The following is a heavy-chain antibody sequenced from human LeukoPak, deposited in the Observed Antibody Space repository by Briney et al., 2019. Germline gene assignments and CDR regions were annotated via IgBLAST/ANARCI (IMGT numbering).Heavy chain of an antibody. V-gene: IGHV1-2*02. D-gene: IGHD6-19*01. J-gene: IGHJ4*02. CDR1: GYTFTGYY. CDR2: INPNSGGT. Sequence: GASVKVSCKASGYTFTGYYMHWVRQAPGQGLEWMGWINPNSGGTNYAQKFQGRVTMTRDTSISTAYMELSRLRSDDTAVYYCATVSLYGSGWYRFDYWGQGTLVTVSS. CDR3: ATVSLYGSGWYRFDY.